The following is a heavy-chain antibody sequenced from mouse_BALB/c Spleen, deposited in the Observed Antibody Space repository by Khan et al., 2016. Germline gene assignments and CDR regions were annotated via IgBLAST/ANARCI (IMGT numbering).Heavy chain of an antibody. Sequence: EVQLQESGPGLVKPSQSLSLTCTVTGYSITSDYAWNWIRQFPGNKLEWMGYISYSGSTSYNPSLQSRISIPRDTSKNQFFLQLNSVTTEDTATYYCARGGGNYRGFAYWGQGTLVTVSA. CDR3: ARGGGNYRGFAY. J-gene: IGHJ3*01. D-gene: IGHD2-1*01. CDR2: ISYSGST. CDR1: GYSITSDYA. V-gene: IGHV3-2*02.